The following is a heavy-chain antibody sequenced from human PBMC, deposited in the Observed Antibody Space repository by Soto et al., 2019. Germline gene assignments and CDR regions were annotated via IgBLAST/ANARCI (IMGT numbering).Heavy chain of an antibody. CDR3: AGDEGYYYSGMDV. V-gene: IGHV4-4*07. CDR1: GGSISSYY. Sequence: PSETLSLTCTVSGGSISSYYWSWIRQTAGKGLEWIGRIYPSGYTNYNPSLKSRVTLSIGTSKNQLSLKMSSVTAADTAVYFCAGDEGYYYSGMDVWGQGTAVTVSS. J-gene: IGHJ6*02. CDR2: IYPSGYT.